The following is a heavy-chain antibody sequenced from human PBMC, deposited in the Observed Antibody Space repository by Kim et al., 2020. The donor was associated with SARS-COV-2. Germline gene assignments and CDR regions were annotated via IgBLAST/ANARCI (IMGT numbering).Heavy chain of an antibody. Sequence: TSNHDTGNVQFPSSRDNSKNTLYLQMNSLRAEDTAVYYCARSLRYGSYGYWGQGTLVTVSS. CDR2: T. CDR3: ARSLRYGSYGY. V-gene: IGHV3-53*01. J-gene: IGHJ4*02. D-gene: IGHD3-16*01.